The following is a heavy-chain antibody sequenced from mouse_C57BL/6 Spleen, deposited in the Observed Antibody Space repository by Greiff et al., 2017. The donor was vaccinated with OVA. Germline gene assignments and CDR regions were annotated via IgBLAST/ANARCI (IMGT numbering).Heavy chain of an antibody. V-gene: IGHV1-52*01. CDR3: ARVPFESITTVEGYCDY. CDR2: IDPSDSET. J-gene: IGHJ2*01. CDR1: GYTFTSYW. Sequence: QVQLQQPGAELVRPGSSVKLSCKASGYTFTSYWMHWVKQRPIQGLEWIGNIDPSDSETHYNQKFKDKATLTVDKSSSTAYMQLSSLTSEDSAVYYCARVPFESITTVEGYCDYWGQGTTLTVSS. D-gene: IGHD1-1*01.